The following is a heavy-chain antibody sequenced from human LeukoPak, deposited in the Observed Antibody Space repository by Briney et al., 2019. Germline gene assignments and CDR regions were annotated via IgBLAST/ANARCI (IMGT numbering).Heavy chain of an antibody. CDR1: GFTFTNYY. J-gene: IGHJ4*02. CDR2: INPSSGTT. Sequence: ASVKVSCKASGFTFTNYYMHWVRQAPGQGLEWMGIINPSSGTTTYAQKFQGRVTMTGDTSTSTVYMELSSLRSEDTAVYYCARVYDTAMPYFDYWGQGTLVTVSS. D-gene: IGHD5-18*01. CDR3: ARVYDTAMPYFDY. V-gene: IGHV1-46*01.